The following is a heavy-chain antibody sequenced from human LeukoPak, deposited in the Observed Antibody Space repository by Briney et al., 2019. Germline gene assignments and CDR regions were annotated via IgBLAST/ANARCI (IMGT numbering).Heavy chain of an antibody. CDR1: GFTFSSYA. CDR3: ARERSSGWYSLGAFDI. Sequence: GGSLRLSCAASGFTFSSYAMHWVRQAPGKGLEWVAVISYDGSNKYYADSVKGRFTISRDNSKNTLYLQMNSLRAEDTAVYYCARERSSGWYSLGAFDIWGQGTMVTVSS. V-gene: IGHV3-30-3*01. CDR2: ISYDGSNK. J-gene: IGHJ3*02. D-gene: IGHD6-19*01.